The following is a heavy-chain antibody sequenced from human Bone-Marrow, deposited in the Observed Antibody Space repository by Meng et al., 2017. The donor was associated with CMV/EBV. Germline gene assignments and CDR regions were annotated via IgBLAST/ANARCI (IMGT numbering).Heavy chain of an antibody. CDR3: AGSGGDGYPYNRGGIMDY. V-gene: IGHV1-69*05. D-gene: IGHD5-24*01. Sequence: SVKVSCKASGGTFSSYAISWVRQAPGQGLEWMGGIIPIFGTANYAQKFQGRVTITTDESTSTAYMELSSLGSEDTAVYYCAGSGGDGYPYNRGGIMDYWGQGTLVTVSS. J-gene: IGHJ4*02. CDR2: IIPIFGTA. CDR1: GGTFSSYA.